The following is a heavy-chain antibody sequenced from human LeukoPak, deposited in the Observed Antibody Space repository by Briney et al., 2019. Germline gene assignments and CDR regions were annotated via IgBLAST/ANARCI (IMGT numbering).Heavy chain of an antibody. CDR1: GFTFSSYS. J-gene: IGHJ3*02. Sequence: PGGSLRLSCAASGFTFSSYSMNWVRQPPGKGLEWVSYISSSSSTTYYAYSVKGRFTIFKNNTKNSPYVQMNSLRAEDTAVYYCAKLSLAVAGDYDAFDIWGQGTMVTVSS. CDR3: AKLSLAVAGDYDAFDI. D-gene: IGHD6-19*01. CDR2: ISSSSSTT. V-gene: IGHV3-48*01.